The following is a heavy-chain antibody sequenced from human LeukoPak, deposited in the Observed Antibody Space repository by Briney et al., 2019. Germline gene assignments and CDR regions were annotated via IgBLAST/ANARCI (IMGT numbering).Heavy chain of an antibody. D-gene: IGHD6-13*01. CDR3: ARDRPSGYSSSWAYGSYYFDY. Sequence: GGSLRLSCAASGFTFSSYSMNWVRQAPGKGLEWVSYISSSSSTIYYADSVKGRFTISRDNAKNSLYLQMNSLRAEDTAVYYCARDRPSGYSSSWAYGSYYFDYWGQGTLVTVSS. V-gene: IGHV3-48*01. J-gene: IGHJ4*02. CDR2: ISSSSSTI. CDR1: GFTFSSYS.